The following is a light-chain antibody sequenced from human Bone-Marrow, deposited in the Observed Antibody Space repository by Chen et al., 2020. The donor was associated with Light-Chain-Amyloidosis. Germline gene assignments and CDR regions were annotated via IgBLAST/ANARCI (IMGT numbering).Light chain of an antibody. V-gene: IGLV2-23*01. Sequence: QSPLTQPASVAGSVGQSITISCTGTSTDVGHYHLVSWYQQHPGEAPKLMIYEDSERPSGVSNRFSGSKSGNTASLTISGLQTEDQADYYCCSSSDTDTLIFGTGTRLTVL. J-gene: IGLJ2*01. CDR3: CSSSDTDTLI. CDR2: EDS. CDR1: STDVGHYHL.